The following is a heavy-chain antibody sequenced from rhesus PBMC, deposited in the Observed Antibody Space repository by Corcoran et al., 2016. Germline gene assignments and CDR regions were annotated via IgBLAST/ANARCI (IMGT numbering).Heavy chain of an antibody. CDR2: ISRVGST. CDR1: GYSIRRGYY. D-gene: IGHD5-12*01. J-gene: IGHJ6*01. CDR3: ARLRYSYSYDYGLDS. V-gene: IGHV4S14*01. Sequence: QVQLQESGPGLVKPSETLSLTCAVSGYSIRRGYYWCWIRQPPGKGVEWDGHISRVGSTYLNPSLKSRVTLSVDTSKNQFSLELGSVTAADTAVYYCARLRYSYSYDYGLDSWGQGVVVTVSS.